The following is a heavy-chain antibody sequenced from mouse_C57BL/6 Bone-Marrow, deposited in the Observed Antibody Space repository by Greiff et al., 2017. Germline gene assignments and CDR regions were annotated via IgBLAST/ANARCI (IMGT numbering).Heavy chain of an antibody. D-gene: IGHD2-1*01. Sequence: EVQLQQSGAELVRPGASVKLSCTASGFNIKDDYMHWVKQRPEQGLEWIGWIDPENGDTEYASKFQGKATITADTSSNTAYLQLSSLTSEDTAVYYCTTVYGNYGAWFAYWGQGTLVTVSA. V-gene: IGHV14-4*01. CDR1: GFNIKDDY. CDR2: IDPENGDT. J-gene: IGHJ3*01. CDR3: TTVYGNYGAWFAY.